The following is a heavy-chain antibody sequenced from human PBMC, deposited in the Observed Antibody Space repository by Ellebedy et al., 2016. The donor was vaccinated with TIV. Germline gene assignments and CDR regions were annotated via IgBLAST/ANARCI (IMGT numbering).Heavy chain of an antibody. Sequence: ASVKVSCKASGGTFSSYAISWVRQAPGQGLEWMGGIIPIFGTANYAQKFQGRVTFTADESTSTAYMELSSLRSEDTAVYYCARDPCSTTSCPWSDPWGQGTLVTVSS. CDR2: IIPIFGTA. D-gene: IGHD2-2*01. CDR1: GGTFSSYA. V-gene: IGHV1-69*13. J-gene: IGHJ5*02. CDR3: ARDPCSTTSCPWSDP.